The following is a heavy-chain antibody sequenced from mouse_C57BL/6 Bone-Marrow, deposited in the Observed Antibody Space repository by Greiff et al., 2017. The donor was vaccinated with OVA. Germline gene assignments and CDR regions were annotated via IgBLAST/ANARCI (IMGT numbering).Heavy chain of an antibody. CDR2: TWWGDDK. V-gene: IGHV8-8*01. CDR3: ARMTVAYFDY. J-gene: IGHJ2*01. Sequence: LQQSGPGILQPSQTLSLTCSFSGFSLSTYGMGVGWLRPPPGKGLVWLAHTWWGDDKYYNPVLKSRLTISKDTSKNRVFLKIANVDTADTATYYCARMTVAYFDYWGQGTTLTVSS. CDR1: GFSLSTYGMG. D-gene: IGHD1-1*01.